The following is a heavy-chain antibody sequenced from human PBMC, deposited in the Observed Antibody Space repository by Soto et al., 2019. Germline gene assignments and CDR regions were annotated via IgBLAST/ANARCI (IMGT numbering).Heavy chain of an antibody. Sequence: SEPLSLTCTVSCGSISSGGYYWSWIRQHPGKGLEWIGYIYYSGSTYYNPSLKSRVTISVDTSKNQSSLKLSSVTAADTAVYYGARNYGEYYFGRWGQGTLVTVSS. CDR1: CGSISSGGYY. V-gene: IGHV4-31*03. J-gene: IGHJ4*02. D-gene: IGHD4-17*01. CDR2: IYYSGST. CDR3: ARNYGEYYFGR.